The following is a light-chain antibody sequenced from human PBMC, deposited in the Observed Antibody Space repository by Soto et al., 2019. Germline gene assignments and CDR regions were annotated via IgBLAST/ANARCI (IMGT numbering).Light chain of an antibody. V-gene: IGKV3-20*01. CDR2: GAS. J-gene: IGKJ1*01. CDR3: QQYGNLLWT. CDR1: KSVSNNY. Sequence: ESVLTQSPGSLSLSPGVRASVSCRASKSVSNNYLAWYQQKPGQAPRLLIYGASIRATGIPDRFSGSGSGTDFTLTISRLESEDFAVYYCQQYGNLLWTFGQGTKVDIK.